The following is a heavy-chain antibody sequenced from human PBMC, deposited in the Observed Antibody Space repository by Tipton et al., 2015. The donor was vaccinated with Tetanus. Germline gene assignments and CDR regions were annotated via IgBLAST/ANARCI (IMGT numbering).Heavy chain of an antibody. V-gene: IGHV4-59*01. CDR1: GSSMSSYY. CDR3: ARVKVSVYGTQVDYFPDS. CDR2: ITYSART. D-gene: IGHD2/OR15-2a*01. J-gene: IGHJ4*02. Sequence: TLSLTCSVSGSSMSSYYWSWIRQTPGKRLEWIGYITYSARTKYNPSLTSRVTLSLEASKNEFSLRLSSVTAADTAVYHCARVKVSVYGTQVDYFPDSWGQGTLVTVSS.